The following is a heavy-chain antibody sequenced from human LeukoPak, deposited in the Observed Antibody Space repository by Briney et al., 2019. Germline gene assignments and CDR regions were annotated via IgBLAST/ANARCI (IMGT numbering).Heavy chain of an antibody. CDR1: GVTFSGAA. J-gene: IGHJ4*02. CDR2: IISKANSYAT. Sequence: GGCPRLSSAPPGVTFSGAAMYWVSQASGERLGRVGRIISKANSYATAYASSGEGRFTIARDDSKNTAYLQMNSVKTEDTAVYYCTRHGYNYTWDYWGQGTLVTVSS. V-gene: IGHV3-73*01. D-gene: IGHD5-24*01. CDR3: TRHGYNYTWDY.